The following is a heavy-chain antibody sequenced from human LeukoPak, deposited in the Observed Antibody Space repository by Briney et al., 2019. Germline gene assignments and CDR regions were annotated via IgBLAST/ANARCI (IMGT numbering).Heavy chain of an antibody. V-gene: IGHV4-59*08. Sequence: PSETLSLTSPVSGGSISSYYWSWIRQPQGKGLEWIGYIYYSGSTNYNPSLKSRVTISVDTSKNQFSLKLSPATAADTAVYYCARAAAGASFDYWGQGTLVTVSS. CDR3: ARAAAGASFDY. D-gene: IGHD6-13*01. CDR1: GGSISSYY. J-gene: IGHJ4*02. CDR2: IYYSGST.